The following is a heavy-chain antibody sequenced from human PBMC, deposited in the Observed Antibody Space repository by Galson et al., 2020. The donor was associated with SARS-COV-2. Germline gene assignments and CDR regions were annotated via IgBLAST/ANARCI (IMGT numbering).Heavy chain of an antibody. CDR2: IDWDDDE. Sequence: SGPTLLKPTQTITLTCTFSGISLSTSGMRVTWIRQPPGKALEWLARIDWDDDEFYSTSLKTRLTISKDTSKNQVVLTLTNMDPVYTATYYCARLAGYCSSHTCYSNYFDYWGQGTLVTVSS. D-gene: IGHD2-2*01. CDR1: GISLSTSGMR. CDR3: ARLAGYCSSHTCYSNYFDY. J-gene: IGHJ4*02. V-gene: IGHV2-70*04.